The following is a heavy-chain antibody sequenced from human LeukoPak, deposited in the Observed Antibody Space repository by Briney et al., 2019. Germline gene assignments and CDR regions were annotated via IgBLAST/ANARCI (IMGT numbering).Heavy chain of an antibody. Sequence: GGSLRLSCAASGFRFSNFAMSWVRQAPGEGLEWVSLIIGSSGDTLYADSVKGRFTISRDISKNRLYLQMNSLRAEDTALYYCAKGAYDYIEMGYFDDWGQGTLVTVSS. CDR2: IIGSSGDT. CDR3: AKGAYDYIEMGYFDD. D-gene: IGHD5-12*01. J-gene: IGHJ4*02. CDR1: GFRFSNFA. V-gene: IGHV3-23*01.